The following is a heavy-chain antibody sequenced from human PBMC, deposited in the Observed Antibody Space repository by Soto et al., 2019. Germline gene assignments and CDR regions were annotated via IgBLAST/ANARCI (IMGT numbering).Heavy chain of an antibody. CDR2: ISVSGGST. V-gene: IGHV3-23*01. Sequence: WGSLRRSWAASGFTFRRYAISCARQAPGKGLEWVSAISVSGGSTYYTDSVKGRFTTSRDNSTHTLYLQVNSLRAEDTAVYYCAKHPGKLVTFSFSYSETWGQ. J-gene: IGHJ5*02. CDR1: GFTFRRYA. CDR3: AKHPGKLVTFSFSYSET. D-gene: IGHD6-6*01.